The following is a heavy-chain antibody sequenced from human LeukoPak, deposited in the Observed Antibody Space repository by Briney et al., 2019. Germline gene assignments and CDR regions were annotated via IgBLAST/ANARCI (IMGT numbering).Heavy chain of an antibody. Sequence: PGGSLRLSCAASGFTFYDYAMHWVRQAPGKGLEWVSLISGDGGSTYYADSVKGRFTISRDNSKNSLYLQMNSLRTEDTALYYCAKDKGIAVAGPRYYFDYWGQGTLVTGSS. J-gene: IGHJ4*02. CDR2: ISGDGGST. CDR1: GFTFYDYA. D-gene: IGHD6-19*01. V-gene: IGHV3-43*02. CDR3: AKDKGIAVAGPRYYFDY.